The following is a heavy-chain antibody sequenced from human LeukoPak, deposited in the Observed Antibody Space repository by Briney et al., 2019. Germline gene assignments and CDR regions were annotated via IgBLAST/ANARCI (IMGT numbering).Heavy chain of an antibody. J-gene: IGHJ4*02. V-gene: IGHV3-23*01. D-gene: IGHD6-6*01. CDR2: ISGSGGST. Sequence: GGSLRLSCAASGFTFSSYAMSWVRQAPGKGLEWVSAISGSGGSTYYADSVKGRFTMSRDNSKNTLYLQMNSLRAEDTAIYYCAKVAPYTSSSFYFDYWGQGTLVTVSS. CDR3: AKVAPYTSSSFYFDY. CDR1: GFTFSSYA.